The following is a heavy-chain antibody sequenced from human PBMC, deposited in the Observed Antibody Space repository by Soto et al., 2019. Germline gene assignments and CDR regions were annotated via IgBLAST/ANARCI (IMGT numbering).Heavy chain of an antibody. V-gene: IGHV1-8*01. J-gene: IGHJ5*02. CDR2: MNPNSGNT. D-gene: IGHD5-12*01. Sequence: GASVKVSCKASGYTFTSYDINWVRQATGQGLEWMGWMNPNSGNTGYAQKFQGRVTTTRNTSISTAYMELSSLRSEDTAVYYCARGRGARGYSGYDKQYNWFDPWGQGTLVTVSS. CDR1: GYTFTSYD. CDR3: ARGRGARGYSGYDKQYNWFDP.